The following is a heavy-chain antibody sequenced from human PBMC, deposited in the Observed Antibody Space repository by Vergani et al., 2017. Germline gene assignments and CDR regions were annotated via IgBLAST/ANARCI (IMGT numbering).Heavy chain of an antibody. Sequence: QVQLVESGGGVVQPGRSLRLPCAASGFTFSSYAMHWVRQAPGKGLEWVAVISYDGSNKYYADSVKGRFTIPRDNSKNTLYLQMNSLRAEDTAVYYCARARLGYSSSALAYWGQGTLVTVSS. D-gene: IGHD6-13*01. J-gene: IGHJ4*02. CDR2: ISYDGSNK. CDR3: ARARLGYSSSALAY. V-gene: IGHV3-30-3*01. CDR1: GFTFSSYA.